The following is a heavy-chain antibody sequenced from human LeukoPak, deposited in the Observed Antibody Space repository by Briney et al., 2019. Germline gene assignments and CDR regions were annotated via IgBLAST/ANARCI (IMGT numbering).Heavy chain of an antibody. CDR3: AKSPVVVTAPDY. D-gene: IGHD2-21*02. J-gene: IGHJ4*02. V-gene: IGHV3-23*01. CDR1: GFTFSSCA. CDR2: ISGSGGST. Sequence: PGGSLRLSCAASGFTFSSCAMSWVRQAPGKGLEWVSAISGSGGSTYYADSVKGRFTISRDNSKNTLYLQMNSLRAEDTAVYYCAKSPVVVTAPDYWGQGTLVTVSS.